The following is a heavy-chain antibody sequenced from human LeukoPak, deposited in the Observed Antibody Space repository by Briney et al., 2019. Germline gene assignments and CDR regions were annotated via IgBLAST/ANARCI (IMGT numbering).Heavy chain of an antibody. Sequence: SETLSLTCTVSGGSISSYYWSWIRQPPGKGLEWSGYIYYSGSNNYNPSLKSRVTISVDTSKNQFSLKLSSVPAADTAVYYCARGLMMAVAGRGEFHYWGQGTLVTVSS. J-gene: IGHJ4*02. CDR3: ARGLMMAVAGRGEFHY. CDR1: GGSISSYY. V-gene: IGHV4-59*01. CDR2: IYYSGSN. D-gene: IGHD6-13*01.